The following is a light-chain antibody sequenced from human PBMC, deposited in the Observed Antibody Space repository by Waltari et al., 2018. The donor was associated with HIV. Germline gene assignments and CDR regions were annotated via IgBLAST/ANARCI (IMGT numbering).Light chain of an antibody. CDR2: DVS. V-gene: IGLV2-11*01. CDR3: CSYAGSYGVV. J-gene: IGLJ2*01. Sequence: QSALTQPRSVSGSPGQSVTISCTGTSRAVGGYNYVSWYQQHPGKAPKLMIYDVSKRPSGVPDRFSGSKSGNTASLTISGLQAEDEADYYCCSYAGSYGVVFGGGTKLTVL. CDR1: SRAVGGYNY.